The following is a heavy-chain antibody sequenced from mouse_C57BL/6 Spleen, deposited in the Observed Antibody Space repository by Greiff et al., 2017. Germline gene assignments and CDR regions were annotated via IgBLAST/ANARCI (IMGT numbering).Heavy chain of an antibody. CDR2: INPSNGGT. D-gene: IGHD2-3*01. CDR3: ARNEGRWLPFAY. CDR1: GYTFTSYW. V-gene: IGHV1-53*01. J-gene: IGHJ3*01. Sequence: QVQLQQPGTELVKPGASVKLSCKASGYTFTSYWMHWVKQRPGQGLEWIGNINPSNGGTNYNEKFKSKSTLTVDKSSSTAYMQLSSLTSEDSAVYYCARNEGRWLPFAYWGQGTLVTVSA.